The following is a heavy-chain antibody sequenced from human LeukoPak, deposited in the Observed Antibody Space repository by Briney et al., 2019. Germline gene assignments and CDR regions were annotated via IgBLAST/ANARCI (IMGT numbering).Heavy chain of an antibody. CDR2: INHSGST. CDR1: GGSFSGYY. D-gene: IGHD6-13*01. J-gene: IGHJ4*02. V-gene: IGHV4-34*01. CDR3: ARVNIAAAGTFQPQFDY. Sequence: SSETLSLTCAVYGGSFSGYYWSWIRQPPGKGLEWIGEINHSGSTNYNPSLKSRVTISVDTSKNQFSLKLSSVTAADTAVYYCARVNIAAAGTFQPQFDYWGQGTLVTVSS.